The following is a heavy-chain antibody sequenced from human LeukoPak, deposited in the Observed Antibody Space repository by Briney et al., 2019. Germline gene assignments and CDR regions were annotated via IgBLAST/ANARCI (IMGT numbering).Heavy chain of an antibody. CDR2: ISWNSGSI. Sequence: GGSLRLSCAASGFTFDDYAMHWVRQAPGKGLEWVSGISWNSGSIGYADSVKGRFTISRDNAKNSLYLQMNSLRDEDTAVYYCARIYGDYDGYFDYWGQGTLVTVSS. J-gene: IGHJ4*02. V-gene: IGHV3-9*01. CDR1: GFTFDDYA. CDR3: ARIYGDYDGYFDY. D-gene: IGHD4-17*01.